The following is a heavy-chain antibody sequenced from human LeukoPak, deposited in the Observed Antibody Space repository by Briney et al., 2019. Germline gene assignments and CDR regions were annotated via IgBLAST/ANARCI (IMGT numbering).Heavy chain of an antibody. Sequence: PETPSLACTVSGGSISSYYWSWIRQPPGKGLEWIGYIYYSGSTNYNPSLKSRVTISVDTSKNQFSLKLSSVTAADTAVYYCARFYYGSGNYYHYGMDVWGEGTTVTVSS. CDR2: IYYSGST. J-gene: IGHJ6*01. CDR1: GGSISSYY. V-gene: IGHV4-59*08. CDR3: ARFYYGSGNYYHYGMDV. D-gene: IGHD3-10*01.